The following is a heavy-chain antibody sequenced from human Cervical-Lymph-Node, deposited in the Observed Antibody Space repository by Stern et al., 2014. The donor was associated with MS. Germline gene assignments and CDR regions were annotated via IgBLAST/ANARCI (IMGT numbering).Heavy chain of an antibody. CDR3: ARRGSPNHGGYYFDY. CDR2: IYWDDDK. CDR1: GFSLTLTGEA. V-gene: IGHV2-5*02. Sequence: QVTLRESGPTLVRPTQTLSLTCTFSGFSLTLTGEAVALIRQPPGKALEGLALIYWDDDKVYSPSLKNRIALTKDTSKHQVVFTMTNMDPMDTATYYCARRGSPNHGGYYFDYWGQGILVTVSS. J-gene: IGHJ4*02. D-gene: IGHD2-8*01.